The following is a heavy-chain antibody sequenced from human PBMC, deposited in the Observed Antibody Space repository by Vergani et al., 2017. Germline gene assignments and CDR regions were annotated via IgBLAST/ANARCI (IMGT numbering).Heavy chain of an antibody. CDR1: GFTFGTYA. D-gene: IGHD5-18*01. CDR2: ISGSGGST. J-gene: IGHJ4*02. Sequence: EVQLLESGGGLVQPGGSLRLSCAASGFTFGTYAMSWVRQAPGRGLEWVSHISGSGGSTYYADSVKGRFTISRDNSKNTLYLQMNSLRAEDTAVYYCARGDSYHQGYWGQGTLVTVSS. V-gene: IGHV3-23*01. CDR3: ARGDSYHQGY.